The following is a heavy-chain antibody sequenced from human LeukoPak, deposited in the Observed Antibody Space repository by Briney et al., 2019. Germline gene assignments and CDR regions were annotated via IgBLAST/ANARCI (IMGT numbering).Heavy chain of an antibody. CDR2: ISGSGGCT. CDR1: GFTFSSYA. J-gene: IGHJ4*02. D-gene: IGHD6-6*01. CDR3: AKIDAFGIAARPYYFDY. Sequence: GGSLRRSCAASGFTFSSYAMSWVRQAPGKGLEWVSAISGSGGCTYYADSVKGRFTISRDNSKNTLYLQMNSLRAEDTAVYYCAKIDAFGIAARPYYFDYWGQGTLVTVSS. V-gene: IGHV3-23*01.